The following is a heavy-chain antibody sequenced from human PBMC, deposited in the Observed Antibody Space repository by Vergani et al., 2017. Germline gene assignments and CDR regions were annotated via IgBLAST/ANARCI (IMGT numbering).Heavy chain of an antibody. CDR2: ISAYNGNT. CDR1: GYTFTSYG. J-gene: IGHJ5*02. Sequence: QVQLVQSGAEVKKPGASVKVSCKASGYTFTSYGLSWVRPAPGQGLEWMGWISAYNGNTNYAQKHQGRVTMTTDTSTSTAYMGLRSLRSDDTAVSYCARITPRYSDYDYRCWFDPWGQGTLVTVSS. CDR3: ARITPRYSDYDYRCWFDP. D-gene: IGHD5-12*01. V-gene: IGHV1-18*01.